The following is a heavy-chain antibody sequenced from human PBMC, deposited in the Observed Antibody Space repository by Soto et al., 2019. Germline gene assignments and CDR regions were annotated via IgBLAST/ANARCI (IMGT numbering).Heavy chain of an antibody. CDR2: IVVGGGIT. CDR1: GFTFTSSA. D-gene: IGHD3-10*01. CDR3: AADWHYGSGSYYAYYYGMDV. V-gene: IGHV1-58*01. Sequence: QMQLVQSGPEVKKPGTSVKVSCKASGFTFTSSALQWVRQARGQRLEWIGWIVVGGGITNYAQKFQERVTITRDMSTSTAYMELSSLRSEDTAVYYCAADWHYGSGSYYAYYYGMDVWGQGTTVTPSS. J-gene: IGHJ6*02.